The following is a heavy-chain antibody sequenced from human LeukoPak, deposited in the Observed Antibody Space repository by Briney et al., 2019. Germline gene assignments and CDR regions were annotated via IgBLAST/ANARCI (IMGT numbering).Heavy chain of an antibody. CDR1: GGTFSSYA. Sequence: SVKVSCKASGGTFSSYAISWVRQAPGQGLEWMGGIIPIFGTANYAQKFQGRVTITADESTSTAYMELSSLRAEDTALYYCAKVGYDSSGYYYGPFDYWGQGTLVTVSS. V-gene: IGHV1-69*13. D-gene: IGHD3-22*01. CDR2: IIPIFGTA. J-gene: IGHJ4*02. CDR3: AKVGYDSSGYYYGPFDY.